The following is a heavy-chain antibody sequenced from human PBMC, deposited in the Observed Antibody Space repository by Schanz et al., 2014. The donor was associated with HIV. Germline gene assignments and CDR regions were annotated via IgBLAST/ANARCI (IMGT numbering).Heavy chain of an antibody. CDR1: GFTFSRYW. CDR3: ARLRGFLWFGDHPYSFDY. Sequence: EVQLVESGGGLVQPGGSLRLSCAASGFTFSRYWMTWVRQAPGKGLEWVANIKEDGSEKYHADSVKGRFTISRDNAKNSLCLQMESLRAEDTAVYYCARLRGFLWFGDHPYSFDYWGQGTLVTVSS. D-gene: IGHD3-10*01. J-gene: IGHJ4*02. V-gene: IGHV3-7*03. CDR2: IKEDGSEK.